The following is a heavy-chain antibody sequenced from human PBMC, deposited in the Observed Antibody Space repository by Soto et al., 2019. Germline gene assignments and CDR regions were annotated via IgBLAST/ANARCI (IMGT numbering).Heavy chain of an antibody. Sequence: QVHLVQSGAEVKKPGASVKVSCKASNETLTTYGISWVRQAPGQGLEWMGWVSGYSGHSSSAQEFQDRVIMTTDTSTNTASMELRSLTSDDSAVYFCARYSSSSGYYYGMDVWSHGTTVTVSS. CDR2: VSGYSGHS. V-gene: IGHV1-18*01. CDR1: NETLTTYG. CDR3: ARYSSSSGYYYGMDV. D-gene: IGHD6-6*01. J-gene: IGHJ6*02.